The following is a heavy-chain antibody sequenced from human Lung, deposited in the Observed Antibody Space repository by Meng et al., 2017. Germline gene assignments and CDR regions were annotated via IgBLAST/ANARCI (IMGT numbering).Heavy chain of an antibody. CDR2: INHSGST. CDR1: GGSVSDYY. CDR3: ARGPTTMAHDFDY. V-gene: IGHV4-34*01. Sequence: QLQLQEWWAGMFEPSETLSLTCVVSGGSVSDYYWSWNRQPPGKGLEWIGEINHSGSTNYNPSLESRATISVDTSQNNLSLKLSSVTAADSAVYYCARGPTTMAHDFDYWGQGTLVTVAS. D-gene: IGHD4-11*01. J-gene: IGHJ4*02.